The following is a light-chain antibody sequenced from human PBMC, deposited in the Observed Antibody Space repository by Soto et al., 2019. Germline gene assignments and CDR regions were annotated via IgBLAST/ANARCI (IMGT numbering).Light chain of an antibody. CDR2: GAS. V-gene: IGKV3-15*01. CDR1: QSISSN. CDR3: QQYNTWHPKMA. J-gene: IGKJ1*01. Sequence: DIVMTQSPDTLSVSPGERATLSCRARQSISSNLAWYQQHPGQAPRLLIYGASTRATGIPARFRGSGSGTEFRLTISSLQSEDFATYYCQQYNTWHPKMAFGRGTKVDIK.